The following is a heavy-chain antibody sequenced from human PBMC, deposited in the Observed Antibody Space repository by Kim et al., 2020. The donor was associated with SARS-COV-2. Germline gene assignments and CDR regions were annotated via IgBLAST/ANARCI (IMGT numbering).Heavy chain of an antibody. V-gene: IGHV3-23*01. J-gene: IGHJ4*02. CDR2: IRSGCST. D-gene: IGHD2-2*01. CDR1: GFTFSSYA. Sequence: GGSLRLSCAASGFTFSSYAMSWVRQAPGKGLEWVSTIRSGCSTYYADSVKGRFTISRDTSKNTLYLQMNSLRAEDTAIYYCAKSTFPYANSSPFFDYWGQGTLVTVSS. CDR3: AKSTFPYANSSPFFDY.